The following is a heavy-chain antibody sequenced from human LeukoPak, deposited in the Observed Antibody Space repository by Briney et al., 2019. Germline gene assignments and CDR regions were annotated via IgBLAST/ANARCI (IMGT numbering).Heavy chain of an antibody. Sequence: KTSETLSLTCTVSGGSISSYYWSWIRQPPGKGLEWIGYIYYSGSTNYNPSLQSRVTISVDTSKNQFSLKLSSVTAADTAVYYCARVGITMVAFDYWGQGTLVTVSS. D-gene: IGHD3-10*01. CDR3: ARVGITMVAFDY. J-gene: IGHJ4*02. CDR1: GGSISSYY. V-gene: IGHV4-59*01. CDR2: IYYSGST.